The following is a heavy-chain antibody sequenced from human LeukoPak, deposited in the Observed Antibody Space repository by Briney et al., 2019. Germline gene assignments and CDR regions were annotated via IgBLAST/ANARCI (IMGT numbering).Heavy chain of an antibody. CDR2: IYYSGST. V-gene: IGHV4-61*05. J-gene: IGHJ6*03. D-gene: IGHD5-18*01. CDR3: ARGRLQLWLQYYYYYMDV. Sequence: SETLSLTCTVSGGSISSSSYYWGWIRQPPGKGLEWIGYIYYSGSTNYNPSLKSRVTISVDTSKNQFSLKLSSVTAADTAVYYCARGRLQLWLQYYYYYMDVWGKGTTVTISS. CDR1: GGSISSSSYY.